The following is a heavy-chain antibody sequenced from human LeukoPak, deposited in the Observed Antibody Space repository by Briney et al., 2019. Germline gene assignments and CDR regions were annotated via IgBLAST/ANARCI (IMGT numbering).Heavy chain of an antibody. V-gene: IGHV3-30*02. D-gene: IGHD2-2*01. CDR1: GFTFSSYG. CDR2: IRYDGSNK. CDR3: AMGSADCSSTSCYEAHAFDI. Sequence: GGSLRLSCAASGFTFSSYGMHWARQAPGKGLEWVAFIRYDGSNKYYAGSVKGRFTISRDNSKNTLYLQMNSLRAGDTAVYYCAMGSADCSSTSCYEAHAFDIWGQGTMVTVSS. J-gene: IGHJ3*02.